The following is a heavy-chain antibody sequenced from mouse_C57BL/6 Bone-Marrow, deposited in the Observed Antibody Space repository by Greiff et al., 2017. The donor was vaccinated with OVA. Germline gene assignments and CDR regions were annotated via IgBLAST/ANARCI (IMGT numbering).Heavy chain of an antibody. CDR2: IHPSDSDT. CDR3: AIPLYYYGSSYVGWFAY. V-gene: IGHV1-74*01. Sequence: QVQLQQPGAELVKPGASVKVSCKASGYTFTSYWMHWVKQRPGQGLEWIGRIHPSDSDTNYNQKFKGKATLTVDKSSSTADMQLSSLTSEDSAVYYCAIPLYYYGSSYVGWFAYWGQGTLVTVSA. J-gene: IGHJ3*01. CDR1: GYTFTSYW. D-gene: IGHD1-1*01.